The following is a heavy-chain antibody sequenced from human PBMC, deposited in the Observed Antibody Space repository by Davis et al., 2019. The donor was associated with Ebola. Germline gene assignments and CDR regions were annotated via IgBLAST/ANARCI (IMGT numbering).Heavy chain of an antibody. CDR2: IYYSGST. CDR1: GGSISSSY. D-gene: IGHD5-18*01. V-gene: IGHV4-59*05. CDR3: ARESSLIQLWPY. J-gene: IGHJ4*02. Sequence: SETLSLTCTVSGGSISSSYWSWIRQPPGKGLEWIGSIYYSGSTYYNPSLKSRVTISVDTSKNQFSLKLSSVTAADTAVYYCARESSLIQLWPYWGQGTLVTVSS.